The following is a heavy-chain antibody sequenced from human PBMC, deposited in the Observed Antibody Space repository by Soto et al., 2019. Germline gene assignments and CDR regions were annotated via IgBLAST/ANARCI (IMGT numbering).Heavy chain of an antibody. D-gene: IGHD3-10*01. Sequence: GGSLRLSCAASGFTFSSYWMHWVRQAPGKGLVWVSRINSDGSSTSYADSVKGRFTISRDNAKNTLYLQMNSLRAEDTAVYYCARDASPGYGSGPPLSYFDYWGQGTLVTVSS. J-gene: IGHJ4*02. CDR1: GFTFSSYW. CDR3: ARDASPGYGSGPPLSYFDY. V-gene: IGHV3-74*01. CDR2: INSDGSST.